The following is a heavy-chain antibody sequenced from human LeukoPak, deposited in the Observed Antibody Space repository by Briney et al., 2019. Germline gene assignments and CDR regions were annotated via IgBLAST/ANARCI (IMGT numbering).Heavy chain of an antibody. D-gene: IGHD3-3*01. CDR2: VYYSGST. V-gene: IGHV4-59*01. CDR1: GGSISTYY. Sequence: SETLSLTCTVSGGSISTYYWSWIRQPPGKGLEWIGYVYYSGSTEYNPSLQSRVTISVDTSKIQFSLKLSSVTAADTAVYYCTRGRDFWSGYSFDYWGQGTLVTVSS. J-gene: IGHJ4*02. CDR3: TRGRDFWSGYSFDY.